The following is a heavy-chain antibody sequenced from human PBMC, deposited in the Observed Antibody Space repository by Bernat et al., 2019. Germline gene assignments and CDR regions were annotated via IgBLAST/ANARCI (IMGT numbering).Heavy chain of an antibody. J-gene: IGHJ4*02. CDR3: ARDREGVGGTFDY. Sequence: QVQLVESGGGVVQPGRSLRLSCAASGFTFNTYVMHWVRQAPGKGLEWVAVIWYDGDNKYYADSVKGRFIISRDNSKNTLYLQMNSLRAEDTAVYYCARDREGVGGTFDYWGQGTLVTVSS. CDR2: IWYDGDNK. V-gene: IGHV3-33*01. D-gene: IGHD6-19*01. CDR1: GFTFNTYV.